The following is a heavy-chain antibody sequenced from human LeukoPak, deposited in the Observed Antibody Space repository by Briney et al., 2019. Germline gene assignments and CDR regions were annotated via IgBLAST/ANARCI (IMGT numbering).Heavy chain of an antibody. Sequence: ASVKVSCKASGYTFTSYDINWVRQATGQGLEWIGWMNPNSGNTGYAQKFQGRVTMTRNTSISTAYMELSSLRSEDTAVYYCARATDYDFWSGYYPQAYNWFDPWGQGTLVTVSS. CDR2: MNPNSGNT. CDR3: ARATDYDFWSGYYPQAYNWFDP. V-gene: IGHV1-8*01. D-gene: IGHD3-3*01. CDR1: GYTFTSYD. J-gene: IGHJ5*02.